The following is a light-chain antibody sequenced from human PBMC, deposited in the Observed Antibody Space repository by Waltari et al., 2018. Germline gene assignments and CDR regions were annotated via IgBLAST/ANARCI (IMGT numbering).Light chain of an antibody. CDR1: RSNIGNNY. Sequence: QSVLTQPPSVSAAPGQRVTISCSGGRSNIGNNYVSWYRQFPGTAPKLLIYEVPGRPSGIAGRSSGSKSGTSATLDITGLQAGDEADYYCGTWDSSLSGAVFGGGTHLTVL. CDR3: GTWDSSLSGAV. J-gene: IGLJ7*01. CDR2: EVP. V-gene: IGLV1-51*02.